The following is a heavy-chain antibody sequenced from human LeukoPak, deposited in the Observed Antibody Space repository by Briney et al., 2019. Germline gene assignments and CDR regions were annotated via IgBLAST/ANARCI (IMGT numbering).Heavy chain of an antibody. Sequence: GSLRLSCAASGFTFSSYSMNWVRQAPGKGLEWVSYISSSSSTIYYADSVKGRFTISRDNAKNSLYLQMNSLRAEDTAVYYCASALWYYYGSGSYGSYYGMDVWGQGTTVTVSS. J-gene: IGHJ6*02. CDR1: GFTFSSYS. D-gene: IGHD3-10*01. V-gene: IGHV3-48*01. CDR3: ASALWYYYGSGSYGSYYGMDV. CDR2: ISSSSSTI.